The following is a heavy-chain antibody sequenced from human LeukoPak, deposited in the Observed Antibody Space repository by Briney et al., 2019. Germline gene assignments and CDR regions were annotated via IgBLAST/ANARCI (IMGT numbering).Heavy chain of an antibody. CDR1: GFTFSSYG. Sequence: GGSLRLSRAASGFTFSSYGMYWVRQAPGKGLEWVAFIRYDGSNKYYADSVKGRFTISRDNSENTLYLRMNSLRVEDTALYYCARDVSSGYNANYLHYWGQGTLVTVSS. D-gene: IGHD3-22*01. V-gene: IGHV3-30*02. J-gene: IGHJ4*02. CDR3: ARDVSSGYNANYLHY. CDR2: IRYDGSNK.